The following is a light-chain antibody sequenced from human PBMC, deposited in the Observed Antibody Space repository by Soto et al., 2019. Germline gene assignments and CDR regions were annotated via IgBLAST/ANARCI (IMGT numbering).Light chain of an antibody. CDR2: AAS. CDR1: ESISGY. V-gene: IGKV1-39*01. Sequence: DFQLTQSPSSLSASVGDRVTITCRTSESISGYLSWYQQKAGQPPKLLIFAASSLQNGGPSRFSGRGSGTEYTLTISSRQADDFATYYCHQRYISPPAFGQGTKVEIQ. J-gene: IGKJ1*01. CDR3: HQRYISPPA.